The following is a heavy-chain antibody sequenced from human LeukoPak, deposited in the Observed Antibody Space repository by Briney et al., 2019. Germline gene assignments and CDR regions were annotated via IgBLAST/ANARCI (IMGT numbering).Heavy chain of an antibody. J-gene: IGHJ2*01. CDR2: INPSNGDT. V-gene: IGHV1-2*02. D-gene: IGHD1-14*01. CDR3: ARVSLGIYWYYAL. CDR1: GYTFTGYY. Sequence: GASVRVSCKASGYTFTGYYMHWVRQAPGQGLEWMGWINPSNGDTNYAQKFQGRVTMTRDTSISTAYMELSRLRSDDTAVYYCARVSLGIYWYYALWGRGTLVTVSS.